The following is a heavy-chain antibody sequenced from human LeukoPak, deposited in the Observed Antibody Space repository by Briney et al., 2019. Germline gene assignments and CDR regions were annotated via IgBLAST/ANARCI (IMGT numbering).Heavy chain of an antibody. Sequence: ASVKVSCKASGYTFTSYGISWVRQATGQGLEWMGWMNPNSGNTGYAQKFQGRVTMTRNTSISTAYMELSSLRSEDTAVYYCARAVGARAYYYYYYGMDVWGQGTTVTVSS. V-gene: IGHV1-8*02. J-gene: IGHJ6*02. CDR2: MNPNSGNT. CDR3: ARAVGARAYYYYYYGMDV. CDR1: GYTFTSYG. D-gene: IGHD1-26*01.